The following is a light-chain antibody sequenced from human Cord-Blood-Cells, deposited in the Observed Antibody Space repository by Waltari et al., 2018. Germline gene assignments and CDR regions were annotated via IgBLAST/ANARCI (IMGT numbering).Light chain of an antibody. CDR3: CSYAGSSTWV. Sequence: QSALTQPASVSGSPGQSITISCTGTRSDVWSYNLVSWHQQNPGKAPTLMINEGSKRPSGVSNRFSGSKSGNTASLTSSGLQAEDEADYYCCSYAGSSTWVFGGGTKLTVV. V-gene: IGLV2-23*01. CDR1: RSDVWSYNL. CDR2: EGS. J-gene: IGLJ3*02.